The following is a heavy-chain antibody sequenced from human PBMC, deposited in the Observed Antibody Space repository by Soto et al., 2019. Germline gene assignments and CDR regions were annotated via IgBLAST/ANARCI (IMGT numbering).Heavy chain of an antibody. Sequence: ASVKVSCKASGGTFSSYAISWVRQAPGQGLEWMGGIIPIFGTANYAQKFQGRVTITADESTSTAYMELSSLRSEDTAVYYCARHTWTRARQGYCSSTSRYGTFDYWGQGTLVTGLL. V-gene: IGHV1-69*13. CDR1: GGTFSSYA. J-gene: IGHJ4*02. D-gene: IGHD2-2*01. CDR3: ARHTWTRARQGYCSSTSRYGTFDY. CDR2: IIPIFGTA.